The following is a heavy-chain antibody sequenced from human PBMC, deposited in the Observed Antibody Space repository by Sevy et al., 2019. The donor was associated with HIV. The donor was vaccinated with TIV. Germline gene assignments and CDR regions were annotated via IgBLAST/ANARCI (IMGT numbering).Heavy chain of an antibody. Sequence: GGSLRLSCAASGFTFTSYSMHWVRQAPGKGLEWVATISYDATNKHYADSVQGRFTISRDNSRNSLFLQMNSLRSEDTAVYYCALERLSSNVAEYFQNWGQGTLVTVSS. CDR1: GFTFTSYS. CDR2: ISYDATNK. J-gene: IGHJ1*01. D-gene: IGHD1-1*01. CDR3: ALERLSSNVAEYFQN. V-gene: IGHV3-30-3*01.